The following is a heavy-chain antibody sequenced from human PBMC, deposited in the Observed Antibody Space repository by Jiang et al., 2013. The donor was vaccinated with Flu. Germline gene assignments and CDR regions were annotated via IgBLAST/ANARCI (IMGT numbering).Heavy chain of an antibody. CDR3: ARRKMVANSFDF. V-gene: IGHV4-39*02. Sequence: GPGLVKPSETLSLTCTVSSGSISGSPHYWGWIRQSPGEGLEWIGSIYFSGTTYYNPSLKSRVTISVDTSKNSFSLKMFSVTAADTAVYYCARRKMVANSFDFWGQGTLVT. D-gene: IGHD5-12*01. CDR2: IYFSGTT. J-gene: IGHJ4*02. CDR1: SGSISGSPHY.